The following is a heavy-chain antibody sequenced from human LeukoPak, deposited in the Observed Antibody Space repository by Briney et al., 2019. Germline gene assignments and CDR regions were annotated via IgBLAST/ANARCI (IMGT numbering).Heavy chain of an antibody. CDR2: INPSGGST. J-gene: IGHJ4*02. V-gene: IGHV1-46*01. CDR1: GYTFTNHY. CDR3: AREGPYCSSTSCYGGLDY. Sequence: ASVKVSCKASGYTFTNHYMHWVRQAPEQGLEWMGIINPSGGSTSYAQKFQGRVTMTRDTSTSTVYMELSSLRSEDTAMYYCAREGPYCSSTSCYGGLDYWGQGTLVTVSS. D-gene: IGHD2-2*01.